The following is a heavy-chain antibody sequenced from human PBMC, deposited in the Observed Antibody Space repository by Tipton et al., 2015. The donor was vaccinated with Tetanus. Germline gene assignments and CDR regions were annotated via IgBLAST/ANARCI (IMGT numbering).Heavy chain of an antibody. V-gene: IGHV1-8*01. Sequence: QLVQSGAEVKKPGASVEVSCKASGYTFTSYDINWVRQATGQGLEWMGWMNPNSGNTGYAQKFQGRVTMTRNTSISTAYMELSSLRSEDTAVYYCARGLELRPFFYYYYGMDVWGQGTTVTVSS. J-gene: IGHJ6*02. CDR2: MNPNSGNT. CDR1: GYTFTSYD. D-gene: IGHD1-26*01. CDR3: ARGLELRPFFYYYYGMDV.